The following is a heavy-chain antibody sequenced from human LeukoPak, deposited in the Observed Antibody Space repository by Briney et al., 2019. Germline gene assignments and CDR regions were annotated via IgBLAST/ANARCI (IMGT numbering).Heavy chain of an antibody. CDR3: ARPSLDELVGGIGAYY. D-gene: IGHD2-15*01. Sequence: GGSLRHSCAASGFTFCDYPMHWVRQTPDKGLEWVALISYDASNEYYADSVKGRFTISRDNSKNTLYLQMTNVRGEDTAVYFCARPSLDELVGGIGAYYWGQGTLVAVSS. J-gene: IGHJ4*02. CDR1: GFTFCDYP. V-gene: IGHV3-30-3*01. CDR2: ISYDASNE.